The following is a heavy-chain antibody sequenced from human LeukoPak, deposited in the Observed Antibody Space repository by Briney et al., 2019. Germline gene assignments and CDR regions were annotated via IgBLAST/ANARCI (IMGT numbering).Heavy chain of an antibody. D-gene: IGHD6-13*01. V-gene: IGHV3-48*01. CDR2: ISTRRSTI. Sequence: GGSLRLSCAASGFTFSGYSMRWVRQAPGKGLEWISYISTRRSTIYYIDSVKGRVTISRDNAKNSVYLQMNSLRAEDTAVYYCARGESGYSSSWGNYYYMDVGGRGTTVTVSS. CDR1: GFTFSGYS. J-gene: IGHJ6*03. CDR3: ARGESGYSSSWGNYYYMDV.